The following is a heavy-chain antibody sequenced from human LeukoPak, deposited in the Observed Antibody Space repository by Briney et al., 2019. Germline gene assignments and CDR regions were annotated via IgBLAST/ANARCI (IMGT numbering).Heavy chain of an antibody. D-gene: IGHD2-21*02. Sequence: SETLSLTCTVSGGSISSYYWSWLRQPPGKGLEWIGYIYYSGSTNYNPSLKSRVTISVDTSKNQFSLKLSSVTAADTAVYYCARVSCGGDCYYFDYWGQGTLVTVSS. CDR2: IYYSGST. V-gene: IGHV4-59*01. J-gene: IGHJ4*02. CDR1: GGSISSYY. CDR3: ARVSCGGDCYYFDY.